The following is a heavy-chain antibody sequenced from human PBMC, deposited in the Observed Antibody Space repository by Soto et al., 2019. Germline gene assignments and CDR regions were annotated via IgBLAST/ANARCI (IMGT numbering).Heavy chain of an antibody. J-gene: IGHJ4*02. D-gene: IGHD3-22*01. CDR3: ARQKVYYESSGYYSCASVY. V-gene: IGHV1-69*12. CDR1: GGTFSSYA. Sequence: QVQLVQSGADVKKPGSSVKVSCKASGGTFSSYAISWVRQAPGQGIEWLGGIIPIFGTANYAQKFQGRVTITADESTSTAYMELSSLISEDTAGYYCARQKVYYESSGYYSCASVYWGQGTLVTVSS. CDR2: IIPIFGTA.